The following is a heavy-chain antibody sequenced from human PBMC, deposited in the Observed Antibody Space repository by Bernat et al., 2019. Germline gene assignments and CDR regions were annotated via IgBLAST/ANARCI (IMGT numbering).Heavy chain of an antibody. J-gene: IGHJ6*02. V-gene: IGHV4-4*02. Sequence: QVHLQESGPGLVKPSGTLSLTCAVSGGSISSSNWWNWVRQPPGKGLEWIGEIYHSGSPNYNPSLKSRVIISVDKSKNQFSLKLSSVTAADTAVYYCARANSSGWYKDQYYGLDVWGQGTTVTVSS. CDR1: GGSISSSNW. D-gene: IGHD6-19*01. CDR3: ARANSSGWYKDQYYGLDV. CDR2: IYHSGSP.